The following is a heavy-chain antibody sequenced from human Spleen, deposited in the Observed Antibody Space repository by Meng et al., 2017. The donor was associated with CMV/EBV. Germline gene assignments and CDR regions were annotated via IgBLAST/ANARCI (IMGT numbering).Heavy chain of an antibody. J-gene: IGHJ4*02. CDR2: IHFDGHSK. D-gene: IGHD3-16*01. Sequence: GGSLRLSCAASGFTFSSYGMHWVRQAPGKGLEWVAFIHFDGHSKYYGDSVKGRFTISRDDSKNTLYLQMNSLRVEDTAVYYCAKPLGKGSVMGVGEYWGQGTLVTVSS. CDR3: AKPLGKGSVMGVGEY. CDR1: GFTFSSYG. V-gene: IGHV3-30*02.